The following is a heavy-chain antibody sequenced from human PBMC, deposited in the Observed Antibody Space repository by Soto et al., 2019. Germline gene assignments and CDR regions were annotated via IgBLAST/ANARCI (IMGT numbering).Heavy chain of an antibody. J-gene: IGHJ2*01. CDR3: ARNWHKTADGYFDL. Sequence: QVQLQESGPGLVKPSETLSLTCTVSGGSVSSGSYYWSWIRQPPGKGLEWIGYIYYSGSTNYNPPLKSRVTISVDTSKNQFSLKLSSVAAEDTAVYYWARNWHKTADGYFDLWGRGTLVTVSS. D-gene: IGHD6-13*01. CDR2: IYYSGST. CDR1: GGSVSSGSYY. V-gene: IGHV4-61*01.